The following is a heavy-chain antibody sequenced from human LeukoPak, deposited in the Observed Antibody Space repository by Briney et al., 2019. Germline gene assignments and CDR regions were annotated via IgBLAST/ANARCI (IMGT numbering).Heavy chain of an antibody. CDR1: GFTFDDYG. CDR3: ARDLYSAYGSGSYYNWFDP. J-gene: IGHJ5*02. V-gene: IGHV3-20*04. D-gene: IGHD3-10*01. Sequence: GGSLRLSCAASGFTFDDYGMSWVRQAPGKGLEWVSGINWNGGSTGYADSVKGRFTISRDNAKNSLYLQMNSLRAEDTALYYCARDLYSAYGSGSYYNWFDPWGQGTLVTVSS. CDR2: INWNGGST.